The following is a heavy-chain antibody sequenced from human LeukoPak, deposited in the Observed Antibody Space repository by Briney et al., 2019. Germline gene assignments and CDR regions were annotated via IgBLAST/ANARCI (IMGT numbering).Heavy chain of an antibody. J-gene: IGHJ4*02. Sequence: GGSLRLSCSASGFTFSTYAMHWVRPAAGKGLEHDSTIHTNGDDTYYADSVKGRFTVSRDNSKRTLYLQMSSLRAEDTAVYYCVKDLRGGGYYTSFDYWGQGTLVTVSS. CDR3: VKDLRGGGYYTSFDY. V-gene: IGHV3-64D*09. D-gene: IGHD3-10*01. CDR1: GFTFSTYA. CDR2: IHTNGDDT.